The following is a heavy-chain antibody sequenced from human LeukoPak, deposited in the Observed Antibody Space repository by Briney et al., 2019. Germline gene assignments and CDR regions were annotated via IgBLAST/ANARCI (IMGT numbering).Heavy chain of an antibody. CDR3: ATEGGGPRWLDP. CDR1: GGSVSSYY. J-gene: IGHJ5*02. CDR2: ISASGSS. Sequence: PSETLSLTCSVSGGSVSSYYWSWIRQPAGKGLEWIGRISASGSSNYNPSLRSRVIMSVDTPKNQFSLNLSSVTAADTAVYYCATEGGGPRWLDPWGQGTLVAVSS. V-gene: IGHV4-4*07. D-gene: IGHD6-25*01.